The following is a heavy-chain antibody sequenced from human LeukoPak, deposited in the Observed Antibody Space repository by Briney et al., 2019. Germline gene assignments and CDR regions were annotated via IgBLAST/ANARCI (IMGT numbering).Heavy chain of an antibody. CDR1: GYTFTGYY. CDR2: INPNSGGT. V-gene: IGHV1-2*02. CDR3: ARLYDSSGYYFDY. Sequence: ASVKVSCKASGYTFTGYYMHWVRQAPGQGLEWMGWINPNSGGTNYAQKFQGRVTMTRDTSISTAYMELSRLRSDDTAVYYCARLYDSSGYYFDYWGQGTLATVSS. J-gene: IGHJ4*02. D-gene: IGHD3-22*01.